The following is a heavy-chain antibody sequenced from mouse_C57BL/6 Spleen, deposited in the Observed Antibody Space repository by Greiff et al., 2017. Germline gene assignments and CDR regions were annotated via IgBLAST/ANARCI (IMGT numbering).Heavy chain of an antibody. CDR2: ISYDGSN. D-gene: IGHD2-10*02. CDR3: ARDDGYGNLDY. V-gene: IGHV3-6*01. J-gene: IGHJ2*01. Sequence: ESGPGLVKPSQSLSLTCSVTGYSITSGYYWNWIRQFPGNKLEWMGYISYDGSNNYNPSLKNRISITRDTSKNQFFLKLNSVTTEDTATYYCARDDGYGNLDYWGQGTTLTVSS. CDR1: GYSITSGYY.